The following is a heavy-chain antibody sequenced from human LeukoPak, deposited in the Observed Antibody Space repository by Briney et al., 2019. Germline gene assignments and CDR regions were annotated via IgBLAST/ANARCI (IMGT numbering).Heavy chain of an antibody. J-gene: IGHJ5*01. Sequence: ASVKVSCKASGYTFTSYYMHWVRQAPGQGLEWMGRIIPILGIANYAQKFQGRVTITADKSTSTAYMELSSLRSEDTAVYYCASLSYSSSWFDYWGQGTLVTVSS. D-gene: IGHD6-13*01. CDR1: GYTFTSYY. CDR2: IIPILGIA. CDR3: ASLSYSSSWFDY. V-gene: IGHV1-69*02.